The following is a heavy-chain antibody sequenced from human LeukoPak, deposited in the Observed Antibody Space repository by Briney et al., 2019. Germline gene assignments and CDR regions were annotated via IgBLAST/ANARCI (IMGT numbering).Heavy chain of an antibody. Sequence: GGSLRLSCAASGFTFSSYSMNWVRQAPGKGLEWVSSISSSSSYIYYADSVKGRFTISRDNAKNSLYLRMNSLRAEDTAVYYCARDAPGIAVAGTLSYFDYWGQGTLVTVSS. J-gene: IGHJ4*02. CDR1: GFTFSSYS. CDR2: ISSSSSYI. D-gene: IGHD6-19*01. CDR3: ARDAPGIAVAGTLSYFDY. V-gene: IGHV3-21*01.